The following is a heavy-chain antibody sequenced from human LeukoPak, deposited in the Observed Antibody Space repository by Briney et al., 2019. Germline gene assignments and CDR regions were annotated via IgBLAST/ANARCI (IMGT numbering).Heavy chain of an antibody. CDR1: GFTFSSYD. D-gene: IGHD6-13*01. J-gene: IGHJ4*02. CDR2: IGLAGDT. CDR3: AREGAAGSFDY. Sequence: GGSLRLSCAASGFTFSSYDMHWVRQATGKGLEWVSTIGLAGDTYYPGSVKGRFTISRENAKNSLYLQMNSLRAGDTAVYYCAREGAAGSFDYWGQGTLATVSS. V-gene: IGHV3-13*01.